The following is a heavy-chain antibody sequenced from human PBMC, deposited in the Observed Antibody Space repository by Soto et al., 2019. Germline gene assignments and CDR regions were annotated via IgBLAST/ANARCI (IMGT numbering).Heavy chain of an antibody. CDR2: IYYSGST. CDR3: ARTRPPKYYYYYYYMDV. V-gene: IGHV4-39*01. J-gene: IGHJ6*03. CDR1: GGSISSSSYY. Sequence: QLQLQESGPGLVKPSETLSLTCTVSGGSISSSSYYWGWIRQPPGKGLEWIGSIYYSGSTYYNPSLKSRVTISVDTSKNQFSLKLSSVTAADTAVYYCARTRPPKYYYYYYYMDVWGKGTTVTVSS. D-gene: IGHD2-2*01.